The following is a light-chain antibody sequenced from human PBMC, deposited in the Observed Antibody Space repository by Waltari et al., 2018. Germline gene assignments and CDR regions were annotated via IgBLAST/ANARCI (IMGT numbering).Light chain of an antibody. CDR3: QKYYNTPFT. CDR2: WAS. Sequence: DIVMTQSPDSLAVSLGERATINCKSSPSVLYSSNNKNYLTWYQKKPGQPPKLLIYWASTRESGVPDRFSGSGSGTDFTLTISSLQAEDGAVYYCQKYYNTPFTFGPGTKVDVK. CDR1: PSVLYSSNNKNY. V-gene: IGKV4-1*01. J-gene: IGKJ3*01.